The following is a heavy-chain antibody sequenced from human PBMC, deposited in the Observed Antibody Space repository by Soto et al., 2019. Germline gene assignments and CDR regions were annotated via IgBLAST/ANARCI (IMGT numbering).Heavy chain of an antibody. CDR3: AREWITFGGVIVKTGAFDI. CDR2: ISSSSSYI. J-gene: IGHJ3*02. D-gene: IGHD3-16*02. Sequence: EVQLVESGGGLVKPGGSLRLSCAASGFTFSSYSMNWVRQAPGKGLEWVSSISSSSSYIYYADSVKGRFTISRDNDKNSLYLQMNSLRAEDTAVYYCAREWITFGGVIVKTGAFDIWGQGTMVTVSS. V-gene: IGHV3-21*01. CDR1: GFTFSSYS.